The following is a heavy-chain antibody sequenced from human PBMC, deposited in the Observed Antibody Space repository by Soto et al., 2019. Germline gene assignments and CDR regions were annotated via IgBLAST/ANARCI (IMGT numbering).Heavy chain of an antibody. CDR3: ARHVLDPMVRGVIIAAYFDY. J-gene: IGHJ4*02. CDR1: GGSISSSSYY. CDR2: IYYSGST. D-gene: IGHD3-10*01. Sequence: QLQLQESGPGLVKPSETLSLTCTVSGGSISSSSYYWGWIRQPPGKGLEWIGSIYYSGSTYYNPSLKSRVTISVDTSKNQSSLKLSSVTAADTAVYYCARHVLDPMVRGVIIAAYFDYWGQGTLVTVSS. V-gene: IGHV4-39*01.